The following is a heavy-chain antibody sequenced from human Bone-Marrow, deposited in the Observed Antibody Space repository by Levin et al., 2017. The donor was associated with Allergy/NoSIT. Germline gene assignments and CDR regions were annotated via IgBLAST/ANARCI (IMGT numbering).Heavy chain of an antibody. CDR2: INWNGDNT. D-gene: IGHD3-3*01. CDR1: GFTFDDYG. V-gene: IGHV3-20*04. CDR3: ARWGVVESSSYYGLDV. Sequence: LSLTCAASGFTFDDYGMSWVRQVAGKGLEWVSGINWNGDNTDYADSVRGRFLISRDNGKNALYLQMNSLRVEDSALYYCARWGVVESSSYYGLDVWGQGATVTVSS. J-gene: IGHJ6*02.